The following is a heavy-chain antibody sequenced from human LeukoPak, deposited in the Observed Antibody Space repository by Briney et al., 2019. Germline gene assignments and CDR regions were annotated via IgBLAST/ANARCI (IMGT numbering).Heavy chain of an antibody. Sequence: SVKVSCKASGYTLTSYDINWVRQATGQGLEWMGWMNPNSGNTGYAQKFQGRVTMTRNTSISTAYMELSSLRSEDTAVYYCARTLWFGELNPVDYWGQGTLVTVSS. CDR3: ARTLWFGELNPVDY. V-gene: IGHV1-8*01. CDR1: GYTLTSYD. J-gene: IGHJ4*02. D-gene: IGHD3-10*01. CDR2: MNPNSGNT.